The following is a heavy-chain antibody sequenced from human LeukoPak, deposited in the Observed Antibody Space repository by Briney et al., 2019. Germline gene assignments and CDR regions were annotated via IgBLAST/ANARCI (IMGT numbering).Heavy chain of an antibody. J-gene: IGHJ4*02. CDR1: GFTFNTYT. V-gene: IGHV3-48*01. Sequence: GGSLRLSCAASGFTFNTYTMNWVRQAPGKGLEWVSYISGSGGIIDYADSVRGRFTISSHNAKNSLYLQMNSLRAADRAVYYCARGSTYYKSSGQVPFDYWGQGTLVTVSS. D-gene: IGHD3-22*01. CDR2: ISGSGGII. CDR3: ARGSTYYKSSGQVPFDY.